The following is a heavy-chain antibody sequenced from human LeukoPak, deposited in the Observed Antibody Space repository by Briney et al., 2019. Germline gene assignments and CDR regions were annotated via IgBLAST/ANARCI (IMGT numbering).Heavy chain of an antibody. CDR2: IYCSGST. CDR3: ARSYSNFYYGMDV. CDR1: GGSISTYY. D-gene: IGHD4-11*01. J-gene: IGHJ6*02. V-gene: IGHV4-59*01. Sequence: SETLSLTCSVSGGSISTYYWSWIRQPPGKGLEWIEYIYCSGSTNYNPSLKSRVIISVDTSKNQFSLDLTSVTAADSAVYFCARSYSNFYYGMDVWGQGTTVTVSS.